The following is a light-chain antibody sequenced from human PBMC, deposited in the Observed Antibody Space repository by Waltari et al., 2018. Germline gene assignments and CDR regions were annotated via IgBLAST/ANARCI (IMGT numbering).Light chain of an antibody. CDR2: LGS. J-gene: IGKJ1*01. V-gene: IGKV2-28*01. CDR3: MQALQAPWT. Sequence: DIVMTQSPLSLPVTPGEPASISCRSSQSLLHSNGYNYLDWYLQKPGQSPQPLIYLGSNRASGVPDRFSGSGSGTDFTLKISRVEAEDVGVYCCMQALQAPWTFGQGTKVEIK. CDR1: QSLLHSNGYNY.